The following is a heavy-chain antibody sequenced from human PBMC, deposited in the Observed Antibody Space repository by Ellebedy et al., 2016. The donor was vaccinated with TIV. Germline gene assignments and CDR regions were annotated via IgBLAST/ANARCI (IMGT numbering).Heavy chain of an antibody. CDR3: TKEQKYYYGSGTRADY. D-gene: IGHD3-10*01. J-gene: IGHJ4*02. Sequence: PGGSLRLSCAASGFTFSSFEMNWVRQAPGQGLEWVGRILSKRDGETTDYATPVKDRFRISRDDAKNTLYLQMNSLKTEDTAVYYCTKEQKYYYGSGTRADYWGQGTLVTVSS. CDR1: GFTFSSFE. V-gene: IGHV3-15*07. CDR2: ILSKRDGETT.